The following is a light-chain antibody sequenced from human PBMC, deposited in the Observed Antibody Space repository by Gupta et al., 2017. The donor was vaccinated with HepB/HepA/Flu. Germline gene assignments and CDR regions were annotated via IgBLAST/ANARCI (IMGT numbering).Light chain of an antibody. V-gene: IGKV3-20*01. CDR3: QQDGKSPWT. Sequence: IVLTQAPDSLSLSPGEKATLSCTVSQHFSSKYLAWYRQTPGQAPTILIYGTSSRAAGVPHRCSGSGSGREFTLTITPGEPEDSAVYYCQQDGKSPWTFGQGTKLEI. J-gene: IGKJ1*01. CDR2: GTS. CDR1: QHFSSKY.